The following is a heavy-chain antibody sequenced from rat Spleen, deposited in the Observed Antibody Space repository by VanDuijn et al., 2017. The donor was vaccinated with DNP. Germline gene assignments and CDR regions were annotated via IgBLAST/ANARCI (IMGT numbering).Heavy chain of an antibody. CDR1: GYTITSGY. CDR2: ISYSGST. Sequence: EIQLQESGPGLVKPSQSLSLTCSVTGYTITSGYDWSWIRKFPGNKMEWMGYISYSGSTNYNPSLKSRISITRDTSKNQFFLQLNSVTTEDTATYYCASLSFDYWGQGVMVTVSS. J-gene: IGHJ2*01. D-gene: IGHD3-1*01. CDR3: ASLSFDY. V-gene: IGHV3-4*01.